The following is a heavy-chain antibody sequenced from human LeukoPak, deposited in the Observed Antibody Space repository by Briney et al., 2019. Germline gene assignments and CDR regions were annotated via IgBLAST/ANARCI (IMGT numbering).Heavy chain of an antibody. Sequence: PGGSLRLSCAPTGYKFMEDWKQWVLPTPRRGMVWGSRSNGEGKLTGYADSVKGRFTISRDNAKNTLYLQMNSLRAEDTTVDYCAGSYDILNYWGEASLVTVSS. D-gene: IGHD3-9*01. CDR3: AGSYDILNY. J-gene: IGHJ4*02. CDR1: GYKFMEDW. CDR2: SNGEGKLT. V-gene: IGHV3-74*01.